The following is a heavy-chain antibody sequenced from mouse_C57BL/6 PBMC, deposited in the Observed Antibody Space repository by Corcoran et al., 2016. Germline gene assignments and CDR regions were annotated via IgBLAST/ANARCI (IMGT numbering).Heavy chain of an antibody. CDR3: ARWDDCGFAY. D-gene: IGHD2-4*01. J-gene: IGHJ3*01. V-gene: IGHV1-26*01. Sequence: EVQLQQSGPELVKPGASVKISCKASGYTFTDYYMNWVKQSHGKSLEWIGDINPNNGGTSYNQKFKGKATLTVDKSSSTAYMELRSLTSEDSAVYYCARWDDCGFAYWGQGTLVTVSS. CDR2: INPNNGGT. CDR1: GYTFTDYY.